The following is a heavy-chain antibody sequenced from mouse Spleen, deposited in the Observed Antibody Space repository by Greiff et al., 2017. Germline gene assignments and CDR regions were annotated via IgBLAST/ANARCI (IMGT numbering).Heavy chain of an antibody. V-gene: IGHV2-6-5*01. D-gene: IGHD2-14*01. CDR3: AKGDRYDGDYFDY. J-gene: IGHJ2*01. Sequence: VKLVESGPGLVAPSQSLSITCTVSGFSLTDYGVNWIRQPPGKGLEWLGVIWGGGSTYYNSALKSRLSISKDNSKSQVFLKMNSLQTDDTAMYYCAKGDRYDGDYFDYWGQGTTLTVSS. CDR1: GFSLTDYG. CDR2: IWGGGST.